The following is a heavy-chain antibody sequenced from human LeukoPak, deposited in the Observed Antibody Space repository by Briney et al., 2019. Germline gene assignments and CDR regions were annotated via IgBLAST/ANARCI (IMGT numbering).Heavy chain of an antibody. D-gene: IGHD3-3*01. CDR1: GGTFSSYA. CDR3: ACVTLFGLVTKDYYYYYMDV. CDR2: IIPIFGTA. Sequence: ASGKVSCNASGGTFSSYAISWVRQAPGQGLEWMGGIIPIFGTANYAQKFQGRVTITAQESTTTAYMELRSLRSEDTAVYYCACVTLFGLVTKDYYYYYMDVWGKGPTVTVS. V-gene: IGHV1-69*01. J-gene: IGHJ6*03.